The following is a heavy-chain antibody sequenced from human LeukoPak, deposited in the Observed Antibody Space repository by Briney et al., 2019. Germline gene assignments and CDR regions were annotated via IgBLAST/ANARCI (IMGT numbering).Heavy chain of an antibody. D-gene: IGHD5-18*01. CDR1: GFTFSSYG. J-gene: IGHJ4*02. V-gene: IGHV3-48*01. Sequence: GGSLRLSCAASGFTFSSYGMHWVRQAPGKGLEWFSYISSSSSTIYYADSVKGRFTISRDNAKNSLYLQMNSLRAEDTAVYYCARGMVTKDYYFDYWGQGTLVTVSS. CDR2: ISSSSSTI. CDR3: ARGMVTKDYYFDY.